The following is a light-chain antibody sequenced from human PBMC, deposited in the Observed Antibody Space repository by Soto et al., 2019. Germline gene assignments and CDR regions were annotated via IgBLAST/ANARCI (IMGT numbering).Light chain of an antibody. V-gene: IGKV1-5*01. CDR1: QRMSGW. CDR2: DVS. J-gene: IGKJ1*01. Sequence: DVQMTRSPSTLSSSVCDTGTIAFLASQRMSGWLAWHQQKPGKAPKLLIYDVSALKRGVPPRFSGSGSGTEFTLTISSLQPDDFATYYCQQYDSFSVTFGQGTKV. CDR3: QQYDSFSVT.